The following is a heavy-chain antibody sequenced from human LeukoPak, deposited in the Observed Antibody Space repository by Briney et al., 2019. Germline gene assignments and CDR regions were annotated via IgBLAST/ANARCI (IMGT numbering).Heavy chain of an antibody. V-gene: IGHV4-59*08. D-gene: IGHD3-22*01. CDR3: ARHYYDSSGYAHSYYYGMDV. CDR2: IYYSGST. Sequence: PSETLSLTCTVSGGSISSYYWSWIRQPPGKGLEWIGYIYYSGSTNYNPSLKSRVTISVDTSKNQFSLKLSSVTAAATAVYYCARHYYDSSGYAHSYYYGMDVWGQGTTVTVSS. CDR1: GGSISSYY. J-gene: IGHJ6*02.